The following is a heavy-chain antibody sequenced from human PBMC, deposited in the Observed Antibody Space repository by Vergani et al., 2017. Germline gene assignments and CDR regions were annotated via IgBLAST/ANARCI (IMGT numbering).Heavy chain of an antibody. J-gene: IGHJ6*02. D-gene: IGHD5-18*01. V-gene: IGHV4-34*01. CDR2: INHSGST. CDR1: GGSFSGYY. Sequence: QVQLQQWGAGLLKPSETLSLTCAVYGGSFSGYYWSWIRQPPGKGLEWIGEINHSGSTNYNPSLKSRVTISVDTSKNQFSLKLSSVTAADTAVYYCARGGVDTAMANIPHYYYYGMDVWGQGTTVTVSS. CDR3: ARGGVDTAMANIPHYYYYGMDV.